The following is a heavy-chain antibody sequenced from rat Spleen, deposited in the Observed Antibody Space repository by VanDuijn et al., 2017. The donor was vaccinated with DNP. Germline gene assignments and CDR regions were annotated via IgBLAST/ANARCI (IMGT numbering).Heavy chain of an antibody. CDR3: TTDFERGY. D-gene: IGHD1-11*01. Sequence: EVQLVESGGGLVQPGRCLKLSCAASGFTFSYYGMAWVRQAPKKGLEWVASISSTGGSTSYRDSVKVRFTISRDNAKSILYLQMDSLRSEDTATFYCTTDFERGYWGQGVMVTVSS. J-gene: IGHJ2*01. CDR1: GFTFSYYG. V-gene: IGHV5-20*01. CDR2: ISSTGGST.